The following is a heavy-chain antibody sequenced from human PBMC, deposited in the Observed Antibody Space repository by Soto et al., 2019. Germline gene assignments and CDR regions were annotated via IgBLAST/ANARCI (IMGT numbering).Heavy chain of an antibody. CDR1: GDSVSSNSAA. V-gene: IGHV6-1*01. CDR3: ARGQWLVQDYYYGMDV. D-gene: IGHD6-19*01. Sequence: SQPLSLTCAISGDSVSSNSAAWNWIRQSPSRGLEWLGRTYYRSKWCNDYAVSLESRITINPDTSKNQFSLQLNSVTPEDTAVYYCARGQWLVQDYYYGMDVWGQGTTVTVSS. CDR2: TYYRSKWCN. J-gene: IGHJ6*02.